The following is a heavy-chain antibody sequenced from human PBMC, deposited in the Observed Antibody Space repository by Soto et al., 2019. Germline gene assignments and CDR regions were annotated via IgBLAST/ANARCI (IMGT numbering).Heavy chain of an antibody. V-gene: IGHV4-4*02. J-gene: IGHJ4*02. CDR2: MYHNGGS. CDR3: TCCGHDYKIDN. Sequence: QVQLQESGPGLVKPSETLSLTCAVSGASISSRTWWTWVRQSPGKGLEWIGEMYHNGGSNYNPSLKSRVAISTDTSKTPFSLTLTSVTAADTAMYYCTCCGHDYKIDNWGQGSLVTVSS. D-gene: IGHD2-21*01. CDR1: GASISSRTW.